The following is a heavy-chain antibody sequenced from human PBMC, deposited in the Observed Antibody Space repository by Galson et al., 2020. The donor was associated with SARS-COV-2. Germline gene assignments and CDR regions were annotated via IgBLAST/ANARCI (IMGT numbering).Heavy chain of an antibody. CDR3: ATHSSSWEAFDI. V-gene: IGHV4-59*01. D-gene: IGHD6-13*01. J-gene: IGHJ3*02. CDR2: IYYSGST. Sequence: ASETLSLTCTVSGGSISSYYWSWIRQPPGKGLEYIGYIYYSGSTNFNPSLKSRVTISVDTSKNQFSLKVSSVTAADTAVYYCATHSSSWEAFDIWGQGTMVTVSS. CDR1: GGSISSYY.